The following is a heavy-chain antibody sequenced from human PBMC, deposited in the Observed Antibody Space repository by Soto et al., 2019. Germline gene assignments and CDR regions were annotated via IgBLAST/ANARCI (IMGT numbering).Heavy chain of an antibody. V-gene: IGHV3-7*01. Sequence: EVQLVESGGGLVQPGGSLRLSCADSGFTFSSYWMSWVRQAPVKGLERVGNIKQDGSEKNYVDSVKGRFTISRDNAKNSLYLQMSSLRAEATAVYYCARIASTGRGWDVWGQGTTVVVSS. J-gene: IGHJ6*02. CDR3: ARIASTGRGWDV. CDR2: IKQDGSEK. CDR1: GFTFSSYW. D-gene: IGHD6-13*01.